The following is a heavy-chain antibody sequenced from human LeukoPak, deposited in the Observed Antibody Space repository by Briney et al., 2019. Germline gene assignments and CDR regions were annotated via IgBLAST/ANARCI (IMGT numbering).Heavy chain of an antibody. CDR3: ARDYSSGYYRTFDY. CDR1: GFTFSTYW. D-gene: IGHD3-22*01. CDR2: INDVSGS. J-gene: IGHJ4*02. Sequence: GGSLRLSCAASGFTFSTYWMHWVRQVPGKGLLWVSRINDVSGSTYADSVKGRFTISRDNSKNTLYLQVNSLRAEDTAVYYCARDYSSGYYRTFDYWGQGTLVTVSS. V-gene: IGHV3-74*01.